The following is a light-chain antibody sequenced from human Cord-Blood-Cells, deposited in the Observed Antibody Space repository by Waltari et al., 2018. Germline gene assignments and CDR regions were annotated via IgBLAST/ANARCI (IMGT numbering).Light chain of an antibody. Sequence: PSTLSASVGDRVTITCRASQSISSWLAWYQQKPGKAPKLLIYKASSLESGVPSRFSGSGSGTEFTLTISSLQPDDFATYYCQQYNSYSLTFGGGTKVEIK. V-gene: IGKV1-5*03. CDR1: QSISSW. J-gene: IGKJ4*01. CDR3: QQYNSYSLT. CDR2: KAS.